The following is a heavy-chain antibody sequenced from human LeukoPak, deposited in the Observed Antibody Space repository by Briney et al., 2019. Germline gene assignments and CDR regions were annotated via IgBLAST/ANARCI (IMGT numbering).Heavy chain of an antibody. D-gene: IGHD3-9*01. CDR3: ARSIGLTGGGVDV. CDR2: ITNGGSTI. V-gene: IGHV3-11*01. J-gene: IGHJ6*02. Sequence: GGSLRLSCAASGFTFSDYNMNWVRQAPGKGLEWVSYITNGGSTIHHADSVKGRFTISRDSAKKTLYLQMNSLRAEDTAVYYCARSIGLTGGGVDVWGQGTTVTVSS. CDR1: GFTFSDYN.